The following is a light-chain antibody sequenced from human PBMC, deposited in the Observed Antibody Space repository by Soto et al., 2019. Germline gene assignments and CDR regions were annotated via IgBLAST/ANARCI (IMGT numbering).Light chain of an antibody. CDR1: SNDIGAYNY. V-gene: IGLV2-14*03. J-gene: IGLJ2*01. CDR2: DVT. CDR3: SSYTSINAVV. Sequence: QAVVTQPASVSGSPGQSITISCTGTSNDIGAYNYVSWYQQHPGKAPKLLIYDVTNRPSGISDRFSGSKSGRTASLTISGLQPEDEADYYCSSYTSINAVVFGGGTKLTVL.